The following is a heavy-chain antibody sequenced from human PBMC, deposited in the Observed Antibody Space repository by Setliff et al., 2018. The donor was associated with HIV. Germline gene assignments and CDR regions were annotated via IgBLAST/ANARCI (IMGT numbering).Heavy chain of an antibody. CDR1: GFTFSSYS. CDR3: VAVTSLGGFKVLGS. V-gene: IGHV3-15*01. CDR2: IKTRADGGAA. Sequence: PGGSLRLSCAASGFTFSSYSMNWVRQAPGKGLECLGRIKTRADGGAADSAEPVKGRFTISRDDSKSTLYLQMNSLKTEDTAVYYCVAVTSLGGFKVLGSWGQGTLVTVSS. D-gene: IGHD3-16*01. J-gene: IGHJ4*02.